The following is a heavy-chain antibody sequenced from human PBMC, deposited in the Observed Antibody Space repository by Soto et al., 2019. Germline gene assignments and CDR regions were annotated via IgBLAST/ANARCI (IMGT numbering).Heavy chain of an antibody. CDR1: GYTFTGYY. J-gene: IGHJ6*02. Sequence: ASVKVSCKAAGYTFTGYYMHWVRQAPGQGLEWMGWINPNGGGTNYAQKFQGWVTMTRDTSISTAYMELSRLRSDDTAVYYCARDRRIAARPPYYYYYGMDVWGQGTTVTVSS. V-gene: IGHV1-2*04. D-gene: IGHD6-6*01. CDR3: ARDRRIAARPPYYYYYGMDV. CDR2: INPNGGGT.